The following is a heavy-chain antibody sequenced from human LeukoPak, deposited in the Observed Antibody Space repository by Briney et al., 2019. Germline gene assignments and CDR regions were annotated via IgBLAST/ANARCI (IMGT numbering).Heavy chain of an antibody. D-gene: IGHD3-3*01. V-gene: IGHV1-2*02. CDR1: GYTFTGYY. Sequence: VASVKVSCKASGYTFTGYYMYWVRQAPGQGLEWIGFINPNTGGTIYPQKFQARVTMTRDTSISTAYMELRGLISDDTAVYYCARRYDFWSGYPTAFDYWGQGTLVTVSS. CDR2: INPNTGGT. J-gene: IGHJ4*02. CDR3: ARRYDFWSGYPTAFDY.